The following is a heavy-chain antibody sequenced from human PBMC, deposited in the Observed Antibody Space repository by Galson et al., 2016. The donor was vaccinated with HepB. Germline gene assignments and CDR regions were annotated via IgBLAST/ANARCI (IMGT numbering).Heavy chain of an antibody. CDR3: ARDRSSGSGSFGY. CDR2: VYSSGST. J-gene: IGHJ4*02. CDR1: GVSVSSDSYY. D-gene: IGHD3-10*01. V-gene: IGHV4-61*01. Sequence: SETLSLTCTVSGVSVSSDSYYWSWIRQPPGKGLEWIGYVYSSGSTNYNPSLKSRVTISVDTSKNQFSLNLSSVTAADTAVYYCARDRSSGSGSFGYWGQGTLVTVSS.